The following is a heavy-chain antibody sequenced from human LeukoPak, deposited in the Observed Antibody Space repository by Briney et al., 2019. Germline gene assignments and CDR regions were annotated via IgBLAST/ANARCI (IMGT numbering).Heavy chain of an antibody. CDR3: ARISHYYGSEIEY. J-gene: IGHJ4*02. D-gene: IGHD3-10*01. CDR1: GYTFTSYD. CDR2: ISAYNGNT. V-gene: IGHV1-18*01. Sequence: ASVTVSCKASGYTFTSYDITWVRQAPGQGLEWMGWISAYNGNTNYAQKVQGRVTMTTDTSTSTAYMDLRSLRSDDTAVYYCARISHYYGSEIEYWGQGTLVTVSS.